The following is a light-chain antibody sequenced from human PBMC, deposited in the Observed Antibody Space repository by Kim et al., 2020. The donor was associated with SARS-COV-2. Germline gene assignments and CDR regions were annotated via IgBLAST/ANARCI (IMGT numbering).Light chain of an antibody. CDR3: SSYTSSNTLV. Sequence: GQSITISCTGTNSDVGGYNFVSWYQQHPGKVPKLILYDVINRPSGISPRFSGSKSGNTASLTISGLQADDEADYYCSSYTSSNTLVFGTGTKVTAL. V-gene: IGLV2-14*03. CDR2: DVI. CDR1: NSDVGGYNF. J-gene: IGLJ1*01.